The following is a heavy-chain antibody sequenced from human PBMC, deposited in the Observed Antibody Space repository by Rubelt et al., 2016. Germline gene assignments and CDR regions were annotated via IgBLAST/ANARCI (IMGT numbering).Heavy chain of an antibody. CDR2: IYHSGST. D-gene: IGHD4-17*01. CDR3: ARAVYGDYVAFDI. CDR1: GGSISSYY. V-gene: IGHV4-59*08. J-gene: IGHJ3*02. Sequence: QVQLQESGPGLVKPSETLSLTCTVSGGSISSYYWSWIRQPPGKGLEWIGSIYHSGSTYYNPSLKSRVTISVDTPKNQFYLKLSSVTAADTAVYYCARAVYGDYVAFDIWGQGTMVTVSS.